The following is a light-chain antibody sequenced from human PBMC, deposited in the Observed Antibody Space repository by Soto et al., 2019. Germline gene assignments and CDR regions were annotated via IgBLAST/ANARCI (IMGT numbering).Light chain of an antibody. Sequence: QSPGTLSLSPXXXXTLSXXXXXXVSSSYLAWYQQKPGQAPRLLIYGASSRATGIPDRFSGSGSGTDFTLTISRLEPEDFAVYYCQQYGSSPQTFGQGTKVEIK. CDR2: GAS. CDR1: XXVSSSY. V-gene: IGKV3-20*01. CDR3: QQYGSSPQT. J-gene: IGKJ1*01.